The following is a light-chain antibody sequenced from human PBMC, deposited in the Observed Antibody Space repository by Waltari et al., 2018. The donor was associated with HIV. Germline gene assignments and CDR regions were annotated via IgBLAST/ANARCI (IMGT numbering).Light chain of an antibody. CDR1: SSDVGVYNY. CDR2: DVT. V-gene: IGLV2-23*02. Sequence: QSALTQPASVSGSPGQSITISCTGTSSDVGVYNYVSWYQQYPGKVPKFVIYDVTERPAGVSNRVSGAKSGNTASLTISGLQAEDEGHYYCCSFGGSNTWIFGGGTRLTVL. CDR3: CSFGGSNTWI. J-gene: IGLJ2*01.